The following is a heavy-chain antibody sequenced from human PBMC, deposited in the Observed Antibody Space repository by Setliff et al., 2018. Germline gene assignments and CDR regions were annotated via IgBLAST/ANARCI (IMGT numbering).Heavy chain of an antibody. J-gene: IGHJ4*02. Sequence: PSETLSLTCTVSGGSISSSSYYRGWIRQPPGKGLEWIGSIYYSGSTYYNPSLKSRVTISVDTSKNQFSLKLSSVTAADTAVYYCASAGGYYYGSGSYYKRPFDYWGQGTLVTVSS. CDR3: ASAGGYYYGSGSYYKRPFDY. CDR1: GGSISSSSYY. V-gene: IGHV4-39*01. D-gene: IGHD3-10*01. CDR2: IYYSGST.